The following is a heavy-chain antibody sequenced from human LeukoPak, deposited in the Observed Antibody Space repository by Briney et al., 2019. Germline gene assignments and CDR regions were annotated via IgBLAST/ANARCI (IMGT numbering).Heavy chain of an antibody. Sequence: GGSLRLSCAASGFTFSNYYMSWIRQAPGKGLEWVSSISSSSSTIYYADSVKGRFTISRDNAKNSLYLQMNSLKAEDTAVYYCAWYSSSTSWYWYYYGMDVWGQGTTVTVSS. CDR2: ISSSSSTI. CDR3: AWYSSSTSWYWYYYGMDV. D-gene: IGHD2-2*01. J-gene: IGHJ6*02. V-gene: IGHV3-11*01. CDR1: GFTFSNYY.